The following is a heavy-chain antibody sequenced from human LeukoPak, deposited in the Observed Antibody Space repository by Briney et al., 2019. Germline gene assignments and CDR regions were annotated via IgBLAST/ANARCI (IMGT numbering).Heavy chain of an antibody. J-gene: IGHJ4*02. V-gene: IGHV3-23*01. D-gene: IGHD2-15*01. Sequence: GGSLRLSCSASGFTFSGYAMSWVRQAPGKGLEWVSAISGSGGSTYYADSVKGRFTISRDNSKNTLYLQMNSLRAEDTAVYYCAKDRVFGGNYVDYWGQGTLVTVSS. CDR3: AKDRVFGGNYVDY. CDR1: GFTFSGYA. CDR2: ISGSGGST.